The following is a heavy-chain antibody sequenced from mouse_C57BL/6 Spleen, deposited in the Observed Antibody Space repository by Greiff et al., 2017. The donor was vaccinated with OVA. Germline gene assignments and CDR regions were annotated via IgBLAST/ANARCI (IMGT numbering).Heavy chain of an antibody. D-gene: IGHD1-1*01. CDR2: IDPSDSYT. CDR1: GYTFTSYW. J-gene: IGHJ1*03. V-gene: IGHV1-69*01. Sequence: QVQLQQPGAELVMPGASVKLSCKASGYTFTSYWMHWVKQRPGQGLEWIGEIDPSDSYTNYNQKFKGKSTLTVDKSSSTAYMQLSSLTSEDSAVYDCARVTTVVPYWYFDVWGTGTTVTVSS. CDR3: ARVTTVVPYWYFDV.